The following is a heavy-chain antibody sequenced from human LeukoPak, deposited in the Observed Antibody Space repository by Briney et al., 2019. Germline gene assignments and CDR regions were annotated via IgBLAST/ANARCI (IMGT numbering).Heavy chain of an antibody. D-gene: IGHD2-21*01. CDR2: AYYNGTT. CDR1: GGSISSYY. V-gene: IGHV4-59*01. CDR3: ASAYFNSRGLNAFDI. Sequence: PSETLSLTCAVFGGSISSYYWSWLRQPPGKGLEWIGYAYYNGTTSYNPSLKSRVTISVDTSKNQFSLKLTSVTAADTAVYYCASAYFNSRGLNAFDIWGQGTMVPVSS. J-gene: IGHJ3*02.